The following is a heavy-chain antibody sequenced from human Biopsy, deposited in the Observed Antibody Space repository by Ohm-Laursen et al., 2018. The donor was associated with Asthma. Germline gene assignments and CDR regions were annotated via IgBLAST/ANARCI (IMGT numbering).Heavy chain of an antibody. D-gene: IGHD5-24*01. V-gene: IGHV4-30-2*01. CDR3: ARVKDGYNFDY. CDR2: IYHSGST. CDR1: GGSISSGGYS. J-gene: IGHJ4*02. Sequence: TLSLTWAVSGGSISSGGYSWSWIRQPPGKGLEWIGYIYHSGSTYYNPSLKSRVTISVDRSKNQFSLKLSSVTAADTAVYYCARVKDGYNFDYWAREPWSPSPQ.